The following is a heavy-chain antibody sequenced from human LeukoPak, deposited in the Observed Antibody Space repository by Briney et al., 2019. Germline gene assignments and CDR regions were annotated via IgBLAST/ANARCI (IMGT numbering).Heavy chain of an antibody. J-gene: IGHJ4*02. Sequence: ESLRISCKGSGYSFTSYWISWVRQMPGKGLEWMGRIDPSDSYTNYSPSFQGHVTISADKSISTVYLQWSSLKASDTAMYYCARQSRDGSKTRGYYFDYWGPGTQVTVSS. CDR3: ARQSRDGSKTRGYYFDY. CDR1: GYSFTSYW. D-gene: IGHD3-10*01. CDR2: IDPSDSYT. V-gene: IGHV5-10-1*01.